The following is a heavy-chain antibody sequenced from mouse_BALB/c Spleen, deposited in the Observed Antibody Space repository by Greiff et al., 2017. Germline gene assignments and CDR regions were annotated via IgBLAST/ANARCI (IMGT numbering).Heavy chain of an antibody. CDR3: TRDYDYHAMDY. CDR1: GYTFTSYW. V-gene: IGHV1-5*01. J-gene: IGHJ4*01. D-gene: IGHD1-1*02. Sequence: EVHLVESGTVLARPGASVKMSCKASGYTFTSYWMHWVKQRPGQGLEWIGAIYPGNSDTSYNQKFKGKAKLTAVTSTSTAYMELSSLTNEDSAVYYCTRDYDYHAMDYWGQGTSVTVSS. CDR2: IYPGNSDT.